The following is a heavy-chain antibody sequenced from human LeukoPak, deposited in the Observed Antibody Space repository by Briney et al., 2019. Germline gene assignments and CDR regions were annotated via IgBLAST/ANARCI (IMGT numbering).Heavy chain of an antibody. CDR3: ARDVRQWLDPHYYYYGMDV. J-gene: IGHJ6*02. D-gene: IGHD6-19*01. CDR2: IYYSGST. Sequence: SETLSLTCTVSGGSISSYYWSWIRQPPGKGLEWIGYIYYSGSTNYNPSLKSRVTISVDTSKNQFSLKLSSVTAADTAVYYCARDVRQWLDPHYYYYGMDVWGQGTTVTVSS. V-gene: IGHV4-59*01. CDR1: GGSISSYY.